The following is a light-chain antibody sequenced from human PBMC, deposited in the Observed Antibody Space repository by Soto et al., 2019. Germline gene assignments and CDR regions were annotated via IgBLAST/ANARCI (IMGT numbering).Light chain of an antibody. CDR2: RAS. Sequence: DIQMTQSPSTLSASVGDRVTITCRSSESISRWLAWYQQKPGKAPNLLIYRASSLESGVPSRFSGSGSGTEFTLTISSLQPEDFATYYCLQHNSYPRLTFGQGTRLEIK. J-gene: IGKJ5*01. V-gene: IGKV1-5*01. CDR1: ESISRW. CDR3: LQHNSYPRLT.